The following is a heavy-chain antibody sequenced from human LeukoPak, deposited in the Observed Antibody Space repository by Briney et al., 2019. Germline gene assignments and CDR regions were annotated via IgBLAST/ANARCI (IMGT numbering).Heavy chain of an antibody. CDR2: INSDGSST. Sequence: GGSLRLSCAASGYAFSSYWMHWVRQAPGKGLVWVSRINSDGSSTSYADSVKGRFTISRDNAKNTLYLQMNSLRAEDTAVYYCARGRCSSTSCFPDYWGQGTLVTVSS. D-gene: IGHD2-2*01. CDR1: GYAFSSYW. J-gene: IGHJ4*02. CDR3: ARGRCSSTSCFPDY. V-gene: IGHV3-74*01.